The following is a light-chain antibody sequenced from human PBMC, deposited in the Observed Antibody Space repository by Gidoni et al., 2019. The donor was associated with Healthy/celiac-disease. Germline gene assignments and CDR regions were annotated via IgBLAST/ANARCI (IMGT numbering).Light chain of an antibody. J-gene: IGKJ4*01. CDR2: AAS. CDR3: QQYDSYPRT. Sequence: AIRMTQSPSSFSASTGDRVTIPCRASQGISSYLAWYQQKPGKAPKLLIYAASTLQSGVPTSFSGSGSGTDFTLTISCLQSEDFATYYCQQYDSYPRTFGGXTKVEIK. V-gene: IGKV1-8*01. CDR1: QGISSY.